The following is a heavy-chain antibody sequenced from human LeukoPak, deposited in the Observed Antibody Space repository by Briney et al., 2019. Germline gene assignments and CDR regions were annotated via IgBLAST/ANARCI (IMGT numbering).Heavy chain of an antibody. J-gene: IGHJ4*02. CDR2: INNVASHI. CDR3: ASRRPGIAAAGDAGFDF. CDR1: GFTFSGSA. V-gene: IGHV3-21*01. D-gene: IGHD6-13*01. Sequence: GGSLRLSCAASGFTFSGSAMNWVRQAPGKGLEWVSSINNVASHIYYAHSVKGRFTISRDNAKNSLYLQMNSLSDEDTAVYYCASRRPGIAAAGDAGFDFWGQGTLVTVSS.